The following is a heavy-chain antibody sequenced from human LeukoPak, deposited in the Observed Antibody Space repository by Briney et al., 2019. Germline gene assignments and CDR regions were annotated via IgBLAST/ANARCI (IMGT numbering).Heavy chain of an antibody. CDR1: GFTFSSYS. CDR2: ISSSSSYI. CDR3: AKDSAAYDFWSGPYCYYGMDV. D-gene: IGHD3-3*01. Sequence: GGSLRLSCAASGFTFSSYSMNWVRQAPGKGLEWVSSISSSSSYIYYADSVKGRFTISRDNAKNSLYLQMNSLRAEDTALYYCAKDSAAYDFWSGPYCYYGMDVWGQGTTVTVSS. J-gene: IGHJ6*02. V-gene: IGHV3-21*04.